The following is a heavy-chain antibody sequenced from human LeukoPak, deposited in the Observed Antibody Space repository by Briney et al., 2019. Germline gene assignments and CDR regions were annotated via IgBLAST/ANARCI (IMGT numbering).Heavy chain of an antibody. CDR2: ISSSSSTI. CDR3: STPGYCSSLSCYAGYYYGMDV. J-gene: IGHJ6*02. CDR1: GFTFSSYS. V-gene: IGHV3-48*01. Sequence: GGSLRLSCAASGFTFSSYSMNWVRQAPGKGLEWVSYISSSSSTIYYADSVKGRFTISRDNAKNSLYLQMNSLKTEDTAVYYCSTPGYCSSLSCYAGYYYGMDVWGQGTTVTVSS. D-gene: IGHD2-2*01.